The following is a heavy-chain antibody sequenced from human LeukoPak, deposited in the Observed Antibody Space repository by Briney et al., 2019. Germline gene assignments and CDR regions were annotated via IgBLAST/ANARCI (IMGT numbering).Heavy chain of an antibody. CDR2: LHFSGTP. CDR3: TRGGDAHKLGNF. V-gene: IGHV4-39*02. D-gene: IGHD2-2*01. Sequence: SETLTLACSVSDDSIRTNSYYWAWIRQPPGKGLEWVGSLHFSGTPYYSPSLSSRVTVSRDTSKNHFSLNPKSVTATDTGVYFCTRGGDAHKLGNFWGPGILVTVSS. CDR1: DDSIRTNSYY. J-gene: IGHJ4*02.